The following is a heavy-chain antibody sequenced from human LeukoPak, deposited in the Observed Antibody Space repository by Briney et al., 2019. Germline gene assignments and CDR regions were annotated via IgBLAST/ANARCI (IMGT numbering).Heavy chain of an antibody. CDR1: GFTFSSYA. J-gene: IGHJ2*01. CDR2: ISGSGGST. CDR3: AKAKRGIVAFDWYFDL. D-gene: IGHD1-26*01. V-gene: IGHV3-23*01. Sequence: GGSLRLSCAASGFTFSSYAMSWVRQAPGKGLEWVSAISGSGGSTYYADSVKGRFTISRDNSKNTLYLQMNSLRAEDTAVYYCAKAKRGIVAFDWYFDLWGRGTLVTVSS.